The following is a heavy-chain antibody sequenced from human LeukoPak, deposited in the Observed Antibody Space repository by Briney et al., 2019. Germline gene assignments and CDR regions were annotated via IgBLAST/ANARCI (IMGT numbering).Heavy chain of an antibody. CDR3: ARDRVGTGTTRKGWFDP. CDR1: GYTFTGYY. Sequence: ASVKVSCKASGYTFTGYYMHWVRPAPGQGLEWMGWINPNSGGTNYAQKFQGRVTMTRDTSISTAYMELSRLRSDDTAVYYCARDRVGTGTTRKGWFDPWGQGTLVTVSS. CDR2: INPNSGGT. D-gene: IGHD1-7*01. J-gene: IGHJ5*02. V-gene: IGHV1-2*02.